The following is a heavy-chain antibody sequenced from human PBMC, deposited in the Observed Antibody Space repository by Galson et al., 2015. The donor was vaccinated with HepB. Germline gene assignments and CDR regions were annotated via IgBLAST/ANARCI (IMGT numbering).Heavy chain of an antibody. D-gene: IGHD6-19*01. CDR1: GDTFSSYA. J-gene: IGHJ6*02. V-gene: IGHV1-69*13. Sequence: SVKVSCKASGDTFSSYAISWVRQAPGQGLEWMGGIIPIFGTANYAQKFQGRVTITADESTSTAYMELSSLRSEDTAVYYCARDQRELSSCSGRRSYAGDPSSSSGMAVCVQVTPVTAYS. CDR2: IIPIFGTA. CDR3: ARDQRELSSCSGRRSYAGDPSSSSGMAV.